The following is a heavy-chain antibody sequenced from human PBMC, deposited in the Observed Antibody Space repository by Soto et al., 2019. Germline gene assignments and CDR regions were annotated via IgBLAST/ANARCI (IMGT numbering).Heavy chain of an antibody. D-gene: IGHD3-16*01. V-gene: IGHV5-51*01. CDR1: GYSFTSYW. CDR2: IHPGDSDT. Sequence: GESLKISCKGSGYSFTSYWIGWVRQMPGKGLEWMGIIHPGDSDTRYSPSFQGQVTISADKSISTAYLQWSILKASDTAMYYCARRGAYYYYGMDVWGQGTTVTVSS. J-gene: IGHJ6*02. CDR3: ARRGAYYYYGMDV.